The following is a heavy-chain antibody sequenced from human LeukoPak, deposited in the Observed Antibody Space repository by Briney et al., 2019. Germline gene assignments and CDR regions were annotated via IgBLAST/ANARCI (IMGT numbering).Heavy chain of an antibody. J-gene: IGHJ6*03. V-gene: IGHV1-18*01. Sequence: ASVKVSCKASDYTFTSYGISWVRQAPGQGLEWMGWISAYNGNTNYAQKLQGRVTMTTDTSTSTAYMELRSLRSDDTAVYYCARVFTYYDFWKGEYYYYMDVWGKGTTVTVSS. CDR2: ISAYNGNT. D-gene: IGHD3-3*01. CDR3: ARVFTYYDFWKGEYYYYMDV. CDR1: DYTFTSYG.